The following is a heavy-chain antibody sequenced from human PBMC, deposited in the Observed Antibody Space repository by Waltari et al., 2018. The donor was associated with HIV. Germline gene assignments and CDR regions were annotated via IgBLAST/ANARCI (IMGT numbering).Heavy chain of an antibody. CDR2: IYPSGST. CDR3: ARDDLGSGWFFDY. Sequence: QVQLQESGPGLLKPSQTLSLTCTVSGGPISSPSYYWTWIRQSAGKGLEWIGRIYPSGSTSYNPSLKSRVSISIDTSRNQFSLKLTSVTAADTAVYYCARDDLGSGWFFDYWGPGTLVTVSS. CDR1: GGPISSPSYY. J-gene: IGHJ4*02. D-gene: IGHD6-19*01. V-gene: IGHV4-61*02.